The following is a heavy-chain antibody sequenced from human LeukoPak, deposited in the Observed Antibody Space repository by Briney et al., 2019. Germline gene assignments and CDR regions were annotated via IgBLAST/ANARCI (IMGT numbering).Heavy chain of an antibody. CDR1: GGSFRGYY. D-gene: IGHD2-2*01. Sequence: SETLSLTCAVYGGSFRGYYWSWIRQPPGKGLEWIGEINHSGSTNYNPSLKSRVTISVDTSKNQFSLKLSSVTAADTAVYYCAKGFSERYCSSTSCYEEGLEWYFDLWGRGTLVTVSP. CDR2: INHSGST. J-gene: IGHJ2*01. CDR3: AKGFSERYCSSTSCYEEGLEWYFDL. V-gene: IGHV4-34*01.